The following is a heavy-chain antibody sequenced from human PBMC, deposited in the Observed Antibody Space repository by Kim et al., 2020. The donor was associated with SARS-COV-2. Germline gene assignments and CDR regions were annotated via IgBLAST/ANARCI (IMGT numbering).Heavy chain of an antibody. Sequence: GGSLRLSCAASGFTFSSYAMHWVRQAPGKGLEWVAVISYDGSNKYYADSVKGRFTISRDNSKNTLYLQMNSLRAEDTAVYYCARDLGGDFYYYYGMDVWGQGTTVTVSS. V-gene: IGHV3-30*04. CDR2: ISYDGSNK. J-gene: IGHJ6*02. D-gene: IGHD3-16*01. CDR3: ARDLGGDFYYYYGMDV. CDR1: GFTFSSYA.